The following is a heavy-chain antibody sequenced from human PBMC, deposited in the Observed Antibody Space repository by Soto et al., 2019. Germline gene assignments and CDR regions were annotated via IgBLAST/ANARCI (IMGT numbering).Heavy chain of an antibody. Sequence: PSETLSLTCTVSGGSISSSSYYWGWIRQPPGKGLEWIGSIYYSGSTYYNPSLKSRVTISVDTSKNQFSLKLSSVTAADTAVYYCARHAGYYDSSGYYNNIYFDYWGQGTLVTVSS. J-gene: IGHJ4*02. D-gene: IGHD3-22*01. V-gene: IGHV4-39*01. CDR2: IYYSGST. CDR3: ARHAGYYDSSGYYNNIYFDY. CDR1: GGSISSSSYY.